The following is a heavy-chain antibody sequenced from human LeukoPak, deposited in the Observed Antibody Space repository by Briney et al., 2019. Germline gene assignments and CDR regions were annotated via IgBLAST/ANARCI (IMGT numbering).Heavy chain of an antibody. V-gene: IGHV3-66*02. J-gene: IGHJ4*02. CDR2: IYTDGST. CDR1: GFTVSSNY. D-gene: IGHD1-14*01. CDR3: AGDRPPDY. Sequence: GGSLRLSCAASGFTVSSNYMSWVRQAPGKGLEWVSVIYTDGSTFYADSVKGRFTISRDNSKSTLYLQMNSLRAEDTAVYYCAGDRPPDYWGQGTLVTVSS.